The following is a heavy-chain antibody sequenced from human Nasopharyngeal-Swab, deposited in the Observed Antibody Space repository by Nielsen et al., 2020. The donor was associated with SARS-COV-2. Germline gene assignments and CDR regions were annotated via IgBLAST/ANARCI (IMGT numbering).Heavy chain of an antibody. J-gene: IGHJ4*02. Sequence: GESLKISCAASGFTFSSYAMNWVRQAPGKGLEWVSAISGSGGSTYYADSMKGRFTISRDNSKNTLYLQMNSLRAGDTAVYYCARANTYYFQSGGSSHFDYWGQGTLVPSPQ. CDR2: ISGSGGST. CDR3: ARANTYYFQSGGSSHFDY. D-gene: IGHD3-22*01. V-gene: IGHV3-23*01. CDR1: GFTFSSYA.